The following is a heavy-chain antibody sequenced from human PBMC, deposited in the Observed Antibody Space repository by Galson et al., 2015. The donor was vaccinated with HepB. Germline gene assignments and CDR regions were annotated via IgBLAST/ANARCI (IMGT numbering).Heavy chain of an antibody. CDR1: GDYISSGAHY. Sequence: TLSLTCTVAGDYISSGAHYWSWIRQHPGKGLECIGYIYYSGSTDYNPSLKSRVTISVGTSKNQFSLKLSSVTAADTAVYYCVRDARDYYYGMGVWGQGTTVTVSS. CDR2: IYYSGST. V-gene: IGHV4-31*03. CDR3: VRDARDYYYGMGV. J-gene: IGHJ6*02.